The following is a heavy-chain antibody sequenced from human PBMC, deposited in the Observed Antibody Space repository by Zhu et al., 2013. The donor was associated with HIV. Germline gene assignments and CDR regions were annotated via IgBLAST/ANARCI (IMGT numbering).Heavy chain of an antibody. Sequence: QVQLQESGPGLVKPSQTLSLTCTVSGGSISSGDYYWSWIRQPPGKGLEWIGYIYYSGSTYYNPSLKSRVTISVDTSKNQFSLKLSSVTAADTAIYYCARGIVGXTKTRRRYDYWGQGTLVTVSS. D-gene: IGHD1-26*01. J-gene: IGHJ4*02. CDR2: IYYSGST. CDR3: ARGIVGXTKTRRRYDY. V-gene: IGHV4-30-4*01. CDR1: GGSISSGDYY.